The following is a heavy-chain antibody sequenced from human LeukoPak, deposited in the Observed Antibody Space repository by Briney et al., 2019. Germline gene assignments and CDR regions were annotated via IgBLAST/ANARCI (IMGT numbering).Heavy chain of an antibody. CDR3: ARELLWFGEQSTGFDP. CDR1: GGSISSGGYY. Sequence: SETLSLTCTVSGGSISSGGYYWSWIRQHPGKGLEWIGYIYYRGSTYYNPSLKSRVTISVDTSKNQFSLKLSSVTAADTAVYYCARELLWFGEQSTGFDPWGQGTLVTVSS. D-gene: IGHD3-10*01. J-gene: IGHJ5*02. CDR2: IYYRGST. V-gene: IGHV4-31*03.